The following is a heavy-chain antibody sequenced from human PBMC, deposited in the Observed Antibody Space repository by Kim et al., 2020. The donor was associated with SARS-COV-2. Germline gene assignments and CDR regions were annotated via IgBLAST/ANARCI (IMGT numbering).Heavy chain of an antibody. CDR3: AKDSIAVALGYFDY. Sequence: AESVKGRFTISRDNSKNTLYLQMNSLRAEDTALYYCAKDSIAVALGYFDYWGQGTLVTVSS. J-gene: IGHJ4*02. V-gene: IGHV3-23*01. D-gene: IGHD6-19*01.